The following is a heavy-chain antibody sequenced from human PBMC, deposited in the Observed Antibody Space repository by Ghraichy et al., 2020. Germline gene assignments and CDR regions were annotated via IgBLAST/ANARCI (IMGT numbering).Heavy chain of an antibody. D-gene: IGHD6-19*01. V-gene: IGHV4-59*01. J-gene: IGHJ2*01. CDR2: IYYSGST. CDR1: GGSISSYY. Sequence: SETLSLTCTVSGGSISSYYWSWIRQPPGKGLEWIGYIYYSGSTNYNPSLKSRVTISVDTSTNQFSLKLSSVTAADTAVYYCARTLPGIAVAGYWYFDLWGRGTLVTVSS. CDR3: ARTLPGIAVAGYWYFDL.